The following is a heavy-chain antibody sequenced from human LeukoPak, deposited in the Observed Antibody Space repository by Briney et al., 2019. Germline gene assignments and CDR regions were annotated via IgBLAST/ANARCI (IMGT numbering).Heavy chain of an antibody. Sequence: GGSLRLSCAASGFTFSSYSMHWVRHAPGKGLVWVSRIESDGGRPIHADSVKGRFTVSRGNAKSTLYLQMNSLRAEDTAVYYCTRGGYYNGYDYWGQGTLVTVSS. J-gene: IGHJ4*02. D-gene: IGHD3-10*01. CDR1: GFTFSSYS. CDR2: IESDGGRP. CDR3: TRGGYYNGYDY. V-gene: IGHV3-74*01.